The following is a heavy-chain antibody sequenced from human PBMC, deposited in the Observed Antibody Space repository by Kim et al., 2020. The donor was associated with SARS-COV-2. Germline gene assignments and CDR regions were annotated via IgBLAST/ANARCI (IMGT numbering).Heavy chain of an antibody. D-gene: IGHD3-10*01. CDR1: GFTFGDYA. Sequence: GGSLRLSCTASGFTFGDYAMSWFRQAPGKGLEWVGFIRSKAYGGTTEYAASVKGRFTISRDDSKSIAYLQMNSLKTEDTAVYYCTRDHYGSGLEGMDVWGQGTTVTVSS. J-gene: IGHJ6*02. V-gene: IGHV3-49*03. CDR2: IRSKAYGGTT. CDR3: TRDHYGSGLEGMDV.